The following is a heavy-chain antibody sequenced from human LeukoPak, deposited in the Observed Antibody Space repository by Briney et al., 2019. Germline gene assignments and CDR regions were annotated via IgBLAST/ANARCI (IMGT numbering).Heavy chain of an antibody. J-gene: IGHJ6*03. Sequence: ASVKVSCKASGYTFTSYYMHWVRQAPGQGLEWMGIINPSGGSTSYAQKFQGRVTMTRNTSISTAYMELSSLRSEDTAVYYCARQSYGEYYYYYMDVWGKGTTVTVSS. CDR1: GYTFTSYY. D-gene: IGHD4-17*01. CDR2: INPSGGST. CDR3: ARQSYGEYYYYYMDV. V-gene: IGHV1-46*01.